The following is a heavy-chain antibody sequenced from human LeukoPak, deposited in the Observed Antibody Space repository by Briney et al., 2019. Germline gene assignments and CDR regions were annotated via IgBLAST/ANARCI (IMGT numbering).Heavy chain of an antibody. Sequence: GGSLRLSCTASGFTFSSYGMHWVRQAPGKGLEWVAFIRHDESNKNHADSVKGRFTISRDNSKNTLYLQMNSLRAEDTAVYYCAKPYCTNGACYGYFQHWGQGTLVTVSS. CDR1: GFTFSSYG. CDR3: AKPYCTNGACYGYFQH. D-gene: IGHD2-8*01. V-gene: IGHV3-30*02. CDR2: IRHDESNK. J-gene: IGHJ1*01.